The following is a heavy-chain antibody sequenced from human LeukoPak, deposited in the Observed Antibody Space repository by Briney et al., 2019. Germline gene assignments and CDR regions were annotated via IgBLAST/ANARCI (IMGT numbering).Heavy chain of an antibody. J-gene: IGHJ4*02. CDR3: ARAGYYRFDY. CDR1: GFTFSSYW. Sequence: GGSLRLSCAASGFTFSSYWVHWVRQAPGKGLEWVSRINNDGSTINHADSVKGPFTISRDNAQNTLYLQMDSLRAEDTAIYFCARAGYYRFDYWGQGTLVTVSS. CDR2: INNDGSTI. V-gene: IGHV3-74*01. D-gene: IGHD2-15*01.